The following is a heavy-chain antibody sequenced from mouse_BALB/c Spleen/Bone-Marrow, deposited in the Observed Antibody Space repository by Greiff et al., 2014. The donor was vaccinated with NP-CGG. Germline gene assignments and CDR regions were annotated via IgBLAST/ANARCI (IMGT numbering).Heavy chain of an antibody. CDR1: GFNIKDTY. CDR3: AAYYYGSSQFAY. Sequence: VQLKESGAELVKPGASVKLSCTASGFNIKDTYMHRVKQRPEQGLEWIGRIDPANGNTKYDPKFQGKATITADTSSNTAYLQLSSLTSEDTAVYYCAAYYYGSSQFAYWGQGTLVTVSA. V-gene: IGHV14-3*02. CDR2: IDPANGNT. J-gene: IGHJ3*01. D-gene: IGHD1-1*01.